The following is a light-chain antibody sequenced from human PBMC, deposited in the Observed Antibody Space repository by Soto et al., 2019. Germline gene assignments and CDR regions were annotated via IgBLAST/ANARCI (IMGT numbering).Light chain of an antibody. V-gene: IGLV1-51*01. CDR3: AAWDNSLVAVL. CDR1: SSNIGKSY. CDR2: END. J-gene: IGLJ3*02. Sequence: QSVLTQPPSVSVAPRQKVTISCSGSSSNIGKSYVSWYQQVPGTVPKLLIYENDKRPSGIPDRFSGSTSGTSATLVITGLQTGDEADYYCAAWDNSLVAVLFGGGTKLTVL.